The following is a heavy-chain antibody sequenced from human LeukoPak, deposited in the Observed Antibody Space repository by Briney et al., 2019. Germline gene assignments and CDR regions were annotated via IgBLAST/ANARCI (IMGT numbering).Heavy chain of an antibody. J-gene: IGHJ6*03. Sequence: PGGSLRLSCAASGFTFSSYAMSWVRQAPGKGLEWVSAISGSGGSTYYADSVKGRFTISRDNSKNTLYLQMNSLRAEDTAVYYCARMYGSIFGVVIKTYYYYYMDVWGKGTTVTVSS. V-gene: IGHV3-23*01. D-gene: IGHD3-3*01. CDR1: GFTFSSYA. CDR2: ISGSGGST. CDR3: ARMYGSIFGVVIKTYYYYYMDV.